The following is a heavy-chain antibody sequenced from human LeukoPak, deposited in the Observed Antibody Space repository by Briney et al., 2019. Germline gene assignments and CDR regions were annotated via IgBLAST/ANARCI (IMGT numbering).Heavy chain of an antibody. CDR3: ARDNSLQDMAWWFDP. J-gene: IGHJ5*02. CDR2: ITPNIGST. V-gene: IGHV1-46*01. Sequence: GASVKVSCKASGDTFTSYYIHWMRQAPGQGLEWLGMITPNIGSTTYAQQFQGRVTLTRDMSTSTDYMELSSLRSEDTAVYYCARDNSLQDMAWWFDPWGQGTLVIVSS. D-gene: IGHD5-24*01. CDR1: GDTFTSYY.